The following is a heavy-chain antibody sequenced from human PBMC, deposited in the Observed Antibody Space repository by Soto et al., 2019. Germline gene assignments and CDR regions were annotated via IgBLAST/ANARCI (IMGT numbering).Heavy chain of an antibody. J-gene: IGHJ4*02. V-gene: IGHV4-31*03. D-gene: IGHD6-25*01. CDR3: ARERRPGLSYFDY. CDR2: IYYSGST. CDR1: GGSISSGGYY. Sequence: PSETLSLTCTVSGGSISSGGYYWSWIRQHPGKGLEWIGYIYYSGSTYYNPSLKSRVTISVGTSKNQFSLKLSSVTAADTAVYYCARERRPGLSYFDYWGQGTLVTVSS.